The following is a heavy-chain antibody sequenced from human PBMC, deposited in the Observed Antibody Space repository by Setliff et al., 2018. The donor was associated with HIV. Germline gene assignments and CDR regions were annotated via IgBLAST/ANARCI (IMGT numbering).Heavy chain of an antibody. CDR3: ARDAVPHCSDASCYGGGAFDV. V-gene: IGHV1-69*13. D-gene: IGHD2-2*01. CDR1: GGTSSNYA. CDR2: ISPIFGTS. J-gene: IGHJ3*01. Sequence: ASVKVSCKASGGTSSNYAINWVRQAPGQGLEWMGGISPIFGTSNYAQKFQGRVTITADESTSTAYMELSSLRSTDTAVYYCARDAVPHCSDASCYGGGAFDVWGQGTLVTVSS.